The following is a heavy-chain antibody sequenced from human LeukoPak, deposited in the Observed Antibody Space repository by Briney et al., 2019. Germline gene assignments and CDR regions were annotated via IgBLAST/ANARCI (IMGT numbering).Heavy chain of an antibody. CDR2: INPSAGST. J-gene: IGHJ3*02. D-gene: IGHD3-9*01. CDR1: GYTFTSYY. CDR3: ARNYDLVTGSLPYAFDI. V-gene: IGHV1-46*01. Sequence: GASVKVSCKASGYTFTSYYMHWVRQAPGQGLEWMGIINPSAGSTSYAQKFQGRVTMTRDMSTSTVYMELSGLRAEDTALYYCARNYDLVTGSLPYAFDIWGQGTMVTVSS.